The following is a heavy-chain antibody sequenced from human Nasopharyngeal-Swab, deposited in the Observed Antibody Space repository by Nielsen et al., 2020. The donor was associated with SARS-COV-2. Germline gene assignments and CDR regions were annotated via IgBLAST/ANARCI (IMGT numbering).Heavy chain of an antibody. J-gene: IGHJ4*02. D-gene: IGHD3-10*01. Sequence: WVRQVPGQGCEWMGGITTDHGDTYYSQRLQGRVTITTDISTATVYMELRSLRSDDTAIYYCARNSSLVRGLMLPCGYWGQGTLVTVSS. V-gene: IGHV1-18*01. CDR2: ITTDHGDT. CDR3: ARNSSLVRGLMLPCGY.